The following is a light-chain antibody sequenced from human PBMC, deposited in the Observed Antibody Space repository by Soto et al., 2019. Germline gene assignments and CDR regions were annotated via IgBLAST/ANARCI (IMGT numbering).Light chain of an antibody. V-gene: IGKV1-5*03. Sequence: DIQMTQSPSTLSASVGDRVTITCRASQSISTWLAWYQQKPGKAPKLLIYKASSLEGGVPSRFSGSGSGTEFNITISSLQPDDFATYYCQQYNTYPLTFGGGTPVEIK. CDR2: KAS. J-gene: IGKJ4*01. CDR1: QSISTW. CDR3: QQYNTYPLT.